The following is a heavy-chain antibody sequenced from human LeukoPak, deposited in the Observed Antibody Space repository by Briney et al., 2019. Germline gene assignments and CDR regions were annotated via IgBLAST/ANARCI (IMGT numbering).Heavy chain of an antibody. CDR1: GFTFSTYW. Sequence: PGGSLRLSCVASGFTFSTYWMSRVRQAPGKGLEWVAYIKPDGSEKSYVDSVKGRFTISRDNAKNSLYLQMNSLRAEDTAVYSCARGHWFDPWGQGTLVTVSS. V-gene: IGHV3-7*03. CDR3: ARGHWFDP. J-gene: IGHJ5*02. CDR2: IKPDGSEK.